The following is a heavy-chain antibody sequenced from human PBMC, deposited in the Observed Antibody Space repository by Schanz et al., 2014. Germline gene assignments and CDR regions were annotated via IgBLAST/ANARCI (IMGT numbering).Heavy chain of an antibody. V-gene: IGHV3-30*02. CDR3: ARDDKRYFDWLSTFDL. CDR1: GFTFSSYG. J-gene: IGHJ3*01. Sequence: QVQLVESGGGVVQPGGSLRLSCAASGFTFSSYGMHWVRQAPGKGLEWITSIRSDGSLIFYARSVRGRFTISRDNSRNTLFLQMNSLRGEDTAVYYCARDDKRYFDWLSTFDLWGQGTMVAVSS. D-gene: IGHD3-9*01. CDR2: IRSDGSLI.